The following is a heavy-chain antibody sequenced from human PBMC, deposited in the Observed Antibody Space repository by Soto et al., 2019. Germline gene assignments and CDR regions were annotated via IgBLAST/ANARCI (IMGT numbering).Heavy chain of an antibody. D-gene: IGHD2-15*01. V-gene: IGHV1-69*06. Sequence: SVKVSCTDSGGTFSSYAISWVRQAPGQGLEWMGGIIPIFGTANYAQKFQGRVTITADKSTSTAYMELSSLRSEDTAVYYCARMDIVVVTGCYYYYYGMDVWGQWTTVTVSS. CDR3: ARMDIVVVTGCYYYYYGMDV. J-gene: IGHJ6*02. CDR2: IIPIFGTA. CDR1: GGTFSSYA.